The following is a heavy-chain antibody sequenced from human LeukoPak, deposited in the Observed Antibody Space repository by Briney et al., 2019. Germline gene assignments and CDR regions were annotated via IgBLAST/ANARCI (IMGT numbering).Heavy chain of an antibody. J-gene: IGHJ6*03. V-gene: IGHV1-69*05. CDR1: GGTFSSYA. D-gene: IGHD2-15*01. CDR2: IIPIFGTA. CDR3: ARDSGCSGGSCYPAIHYYMDV. Sequence: GSSVKVSCKASGGTFSSYAISWVRQAPGQGLKWMGGIIPIFGTANYAQKFQGRVTITTDESTSTAYMELSSLRSEDTAVYYCARDSGCSGGSCYPAIHYYMDVWGKGTTVTVSS.